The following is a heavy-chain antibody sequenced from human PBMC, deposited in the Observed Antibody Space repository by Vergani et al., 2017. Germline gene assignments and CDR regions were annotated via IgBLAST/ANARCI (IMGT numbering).Heavy chain of an antibody. V-gene: IGHV4-39*01. Sequence: QVQLQESGPGLVKPSQTLSLTCSVSGDSLRSGSYYWGWIRQPPGKSLEWIGGIYYSGLTYYNPSLKSRVAISVDTSKNQFSLKVPSVTAADTAVYFCARQRPGSGWSPGDFDDWGQGILVTVSS. CDR2: IYYSGLT. J-gene: IGHJ4*02. D-gene: IGHD6-19*01. CDR1: GDSLRSGSYY. CDR3: ARQRPGSGWSPGDFDD.